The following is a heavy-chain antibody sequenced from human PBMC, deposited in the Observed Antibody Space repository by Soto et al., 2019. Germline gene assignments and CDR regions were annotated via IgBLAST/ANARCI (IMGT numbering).Heavy chain of an antibody. D-gene: IGHD4-17*01. CDR1: GGSFSGYY. Sequence: SETLSLTCAVYGGSFSGYYWSWIRQPPGKGLEWIGEINHSGSTNYNPSLKSRVTISVDTSKNQFSPKLSSVTAADTAVYYCARPRTYGLGYYFDYWGQGTLVTVSS. CDR3: ARPRTYGLGYYFDY. V-gene: IGHV4-34*01. J-gene: IGHJ4*02. CDR2: INHSGST.